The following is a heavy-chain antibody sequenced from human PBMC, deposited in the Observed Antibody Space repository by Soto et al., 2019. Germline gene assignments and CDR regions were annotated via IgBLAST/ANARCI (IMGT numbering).Heavy chain of an antibody. Sequence: EEQLVESGGGLVQPGGSLRLSCAASGFAFSGFEMNWVRQAPGKGLEWVSYISSGASNMYYADSVKGRFTISRDNAQSSLYLQKNSLRAEGTAVYYCAREQNYDFWSGYRNKEGTYGMDGGGQGTTVTVSS. V-gene: IGHV3-48*03. CDR1: GFAFSGFE. D-gene: IGHD3-3*01. CDR3: AREQNYDFWSGYRNKEGTYGMDG. CDR2: ISSGASNM. J-gene: IGHJ6*02.